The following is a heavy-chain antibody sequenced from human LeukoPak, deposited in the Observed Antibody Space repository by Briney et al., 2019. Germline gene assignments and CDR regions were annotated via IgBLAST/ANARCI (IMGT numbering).Heavy chain of an antibody. D-gene: IGHD4-17*01. Sequence: GGSLRLSCAASGFTFDDYGMSWVRQAPGKGLEWVSGINWNGGSTGYADSVKGRFTISRDNAKNSLYVQMNSLRAEDTALYHCARNPQKYGANGYVDCWDRGMVITVSS. J-gene: IGHJ2*01. V-gene: IGHV3-20*01. CDR1: GFTFDDYG. CDR3: ARNPQKYGANGYVDC. CDR2: INWNGGST.